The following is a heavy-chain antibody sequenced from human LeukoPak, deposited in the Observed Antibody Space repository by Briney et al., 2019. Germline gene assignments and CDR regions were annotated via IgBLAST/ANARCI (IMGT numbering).Heavy chain of an antibody. CDR2: ISGSGGST. CDR1: GFTFSSYG. J-gene: IGHJ4*02. CDR3: ARDYGDYGVDY. Sequence: GGSLRLSCAASGFTFSSYGMSWVRQAPGKGLEWVPAISGSGGSTYYADSVKGRFTISRDNAKNSLYLQMNSLRAEDTAVYYCARDYGDYGVDYWGQGTLVTVSS. V-gene: IGHV3-23*01. D-gene: IGHD4-17*01.